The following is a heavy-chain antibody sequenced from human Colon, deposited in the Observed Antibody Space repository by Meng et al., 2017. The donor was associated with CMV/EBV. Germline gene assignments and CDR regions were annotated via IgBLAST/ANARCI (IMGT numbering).Heavy chain of an antibody. CDR1: GFTLSSKW. CDR2: INTDGSTT. Sequence: VQLVESGGGLVQPRGSLRLSCGASGFTLSSKWMHWVRQGPGKGLVWVSRINTDGSTTYYADSVKGRFTISRDNAKNTLYLQMNSLRAEDTAVYYCASRDYWGQGTLVTVSS. J-gene: IGHJ4*02. CDR3: ASRDY. V-gene: IGHV3-74*01.